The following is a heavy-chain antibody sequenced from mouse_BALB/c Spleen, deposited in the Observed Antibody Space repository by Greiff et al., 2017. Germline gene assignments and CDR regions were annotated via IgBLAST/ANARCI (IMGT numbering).Heavy chain of an antibody. CDR2: INPSSGYT. CDR3: ARSFNWDYFDY. D-gene: IGHD4-1*01. J-gene: IGHJ2*01. V-gene: IGHV1-4*01. Sequence: VKVVESGAELARPGASVKMSCKASGYTFTSYTMHWVKQRPGQGLEWIGYINPSSGYTNYNQKFKDKATLTADKSSSTAYMQLSSLTSEDSAVYYCARSFNWDYFDYWGQGTTLTVSS. CDR1: GYTFTSYT.